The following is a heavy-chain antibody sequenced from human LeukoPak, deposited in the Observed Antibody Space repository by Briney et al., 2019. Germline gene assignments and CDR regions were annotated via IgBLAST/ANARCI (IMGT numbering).Heavy chain of an antibody. V-gene: IGHV1-18*01. J-gene: IGHJ6*02. D-gene: IGHD2-15*01. Sequence: ASVTVSCKASGYTFTSYGISWVRQAPGQGLEWMGWISAYNGNTDYAQKLQGRVTMTTDTSTSTAYMELRSLRSDDTAVYYCARDPPRIVVVVAATNYYGMDVWGQGTTVTVSS. CDR3: ARDPPRIVVVVAATNYYGMDV. CDR1: GYTFTSYG. CDR2: ISAYNGNT.